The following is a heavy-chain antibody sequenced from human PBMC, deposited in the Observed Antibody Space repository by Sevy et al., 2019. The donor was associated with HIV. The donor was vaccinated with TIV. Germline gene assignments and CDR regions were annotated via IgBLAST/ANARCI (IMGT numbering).Heavy chain of an antibody. CDR1: GFTVSSNY. CDR2: IYSGGST. CDR3: ARGRDKYYYDSSGYRDAFDI. Sequence: GGSLRLSCAASGFTVSSNYMSWVRQAPGKGLEWVSVIYSGGSTYYADSVKGRFTISRDNSKNRLYLQMNSLRAEDTAVYYCARGRDKYYYDSSGYRDAFDIWGQGTMVTVSS. V-gene: IGHV3-53*01. D-gene: IGHD3-22*01. J-gene: IGHJ3*02.